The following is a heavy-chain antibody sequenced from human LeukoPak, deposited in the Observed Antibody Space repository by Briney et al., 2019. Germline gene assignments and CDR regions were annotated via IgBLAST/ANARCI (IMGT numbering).Heavy chain of an antibody. J-gene: IGHJ4*02. CDR1: AFTFSSYA. D-gene: IGHD5-18*01. Sequence: GGSLRLSCAASAFTFSSYAMSWVRQAPGKGLEWASAISGSGGSTYYADSVKGRFTISRDNSKNTLYLQMNSLRAEDTAVYYCAKRGVRGTPMAHYYFDYWGQGTLVTVSS. V-gene: IGHV3-23*01. CDR3: AKRGVRGTPMAHYYFDY. CDR2: ISGSGGST.